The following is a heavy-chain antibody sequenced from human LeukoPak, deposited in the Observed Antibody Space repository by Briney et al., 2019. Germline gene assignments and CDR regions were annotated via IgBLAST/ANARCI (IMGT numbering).Heavy chain of an antibody. Sequence: AGSLRLSCAASGFTFSVSGMHWVRQAPGKGLEWVAVISYDGTNKYYADSVKGRFAISRDNSKNTLYLQMNSLRAEDTAVYYCAGGYSHFDYWGQGTLVTASS. CDR3: AGGYSHFDY. CDR1: GFTFSVSG. V-gene: IGHV3-30*03. J-gene: IGHJ4*02. D-gene: IGHD5-18*01. CDR2: ISYDGTNK.